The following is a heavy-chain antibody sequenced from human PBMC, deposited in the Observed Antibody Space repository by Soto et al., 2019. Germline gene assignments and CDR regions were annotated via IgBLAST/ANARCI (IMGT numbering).Heavy chain of an antibody. CDR1: GFTFSDYY. D-gene: IGHD3-3*01. CDR2: ISGSSSDT. J-gene: IGHJ4*02. V-gene: IGHV3-11*05. Sequence: QVQLVESGGGLVKPGGSLRLSCAASGFTFSDYYMSWIRQAPGKGLESLSYISGSSSDTNYADSVRGRFTISRDNATNSLYLQMNSLRAYDTAVYYCATGPRRLSVWGQGTLVIVSS. CDR3: ATGPRRLSV.